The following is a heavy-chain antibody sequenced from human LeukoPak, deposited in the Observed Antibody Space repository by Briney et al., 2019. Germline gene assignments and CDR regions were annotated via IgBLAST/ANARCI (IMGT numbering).Heavy chain of an antibody. V-gene: IGHV3-21*01. CDR1: GFTFSSYS. Sequence: GGSLRLSCAASGFTFSSYSMNWVRQAPGKGMEWVSSISSSSSYIYYADSVKGRFTISRDNAKNSLYLQMNSLRAEDTAVYYCATAVAGDSDYWGQGTLVTVSS. D-gene: IGHD6-19*01. J-gene: IGHJ4*02. CDR3: ATAVAGDSDY. CDR2: ISSSSSYI.